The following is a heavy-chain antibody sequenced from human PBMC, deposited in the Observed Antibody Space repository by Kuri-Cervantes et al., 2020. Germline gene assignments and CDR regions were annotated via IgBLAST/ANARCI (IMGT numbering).Heavy chain of an antibody. V-gene: IGHV3-7*01. CDR3: ARDAADAFDI. CDR2: IKQDGSEK. D-gene: IGHD6-25*01. Sequence: GESLKISCAASGFTFSSYWMSWVRQAPGKGLEWVANIKQDGSEKYYVDSVKGRFTISRDNAKNSLYLQMNSLRAEDTAVYYCARDAADAFDIWGQGTMVTVSS. J-gene: IGHJ3*02. CDR1: GFTFSSYW.